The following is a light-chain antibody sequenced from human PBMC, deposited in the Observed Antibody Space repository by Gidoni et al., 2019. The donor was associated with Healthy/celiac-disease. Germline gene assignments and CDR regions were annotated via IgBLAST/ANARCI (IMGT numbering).Light chain of an antibody. J-gene: IGLJ2*01. CDR2: SNN. CDR3: AAWDDSLSGRVV. V-gene: IGLV1-47*02. CDR1: SSNIVSNY. Sequence: QSVLTQPPSASGTPGQRVTISCSGSSSNIVSNYVYWYQQLHGTAPKLLIYSNNQRPSGVPDRFSGSKSGTSASLAISGLRSEDEADYYCAAWDDSLSGRVVFGGGTKLTVL.